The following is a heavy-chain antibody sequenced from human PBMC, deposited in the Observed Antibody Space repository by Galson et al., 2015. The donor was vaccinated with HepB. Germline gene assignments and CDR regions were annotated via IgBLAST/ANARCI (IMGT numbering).Heavy chain of an antibody. CDR1: GFTFSDHA. CDR2: IRYDGSNK. CDR3: AKDKSHRWGFRGLDS. D-gene: IGHD1-26*01. J-gene: IGHJ4*02. Sequence: SLRLSCAASGFTFSDHAMHWVRQAPGKGLEWVAFIRYDGSNKYYADSVNGRFTISRDNSRNTLYLQMNSLRPEDTALYYCAKDKSHRWGFRGLDSWGQGNLVTVSS. V-gene: IGHV3-30*02.